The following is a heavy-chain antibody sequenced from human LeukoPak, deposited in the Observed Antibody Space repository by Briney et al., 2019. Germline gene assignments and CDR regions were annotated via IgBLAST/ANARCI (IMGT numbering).Heavy chain of an antibody. V-gene: IGHV4-59*01. CDR1: GGSMITYY. J-gene: IGHJ6*03. D-gene: IGHD3-16*01. Sequence: PSETLSLTCTVSGGSMITYYWAWLRHSPGKGLEWIGHIYDTAYTKYQSSLKNRVTMSLEKSENQFTLRLSSVTAADTAVYYCARGRVSNDGYTGYYYYYYMDVWGSGTTVTVSS. CDR3: ARGRVSNDGYTGYYYYYYMDV. CDR2: IYDTAYT.